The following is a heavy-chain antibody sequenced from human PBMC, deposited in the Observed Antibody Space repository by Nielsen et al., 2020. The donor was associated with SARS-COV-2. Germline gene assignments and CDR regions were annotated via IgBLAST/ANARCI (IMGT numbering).Heavy chain of an antibody. CDR3: ARDTHYYDSSGYYAPPYYYYGMDV. D-gene: IGHD3-22*01. CDR2: IRQDGSEK. V-gene: IGHV3-7*01. J-gene: IGHJ6*02. Sequence: WIRQPPGKGLEWVANIRQDGSEKYYADSVKGRFTISRDNSKNTLYLQMNSLRAEDTAVYYCARDTHYYDSSGYYAPPYYYYGMDVWGQGTTVTVSS.